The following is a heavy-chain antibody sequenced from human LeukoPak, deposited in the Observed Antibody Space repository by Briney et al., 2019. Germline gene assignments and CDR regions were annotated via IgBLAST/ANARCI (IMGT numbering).Heavy chain of an antibody. CDR1: GYTFTGYY. V-gene: IGHV1-2*02. Sequence: ASVKVSCKASGYTFTGYYMHWVRQAPGQGLEWMGWINPNSGGTNYAQKFQGRVTMTSDTSISTAYMELSRLRSDDTAVYYCARVGSSWPFPGGDYWGQGTLVTVSS. J-gene: IGHJ4*02. CDR2: INPNSGGT. CDR3: ARVGSSWPFPGGDY. D-gene: IGHD6-13*01.